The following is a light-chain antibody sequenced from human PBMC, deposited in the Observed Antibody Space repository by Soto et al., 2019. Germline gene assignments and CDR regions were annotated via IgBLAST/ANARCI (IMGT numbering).Light chain of an antibody. CDR2: GAS. CDR3: QQFDTSPPST. Sequence: EIVLTQSPGTLSLSPGERATLSCRASQSVSSSYLAWYQQKPGQAPRLLIYGASSRPTGIPDRFSGSGSGTDFTLTISRLEPGDFAVYYCQQFDTSPPSTFGQGTRLEMK. J-gene: IGKJ5*01. V-gene: IGKV3-20*01. CDR1: QSVSSSY.